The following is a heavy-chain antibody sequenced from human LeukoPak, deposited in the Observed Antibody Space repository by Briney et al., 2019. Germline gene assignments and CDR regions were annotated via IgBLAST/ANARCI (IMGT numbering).Heavy chain of an antibody. CDR2: FDPEDGET. CDR1: GYTLTELS. V-gene: IGHV1-24*01. CDR3: ATDLGGYYYGSGSYSLDY. D-gene: IGHD3-10*01. Sequence: ASVKVSCKVSGYTLTELSMHWVRQAPGKGLEWMGGFDPEDGETIYAQKFQGRVTMTEDTSTDTAYMELSSLRSEDTAVYYCATDLGGYYYGSGSYSLDYWGQGTLVTVSS. J-gene: IGHJ4*02.